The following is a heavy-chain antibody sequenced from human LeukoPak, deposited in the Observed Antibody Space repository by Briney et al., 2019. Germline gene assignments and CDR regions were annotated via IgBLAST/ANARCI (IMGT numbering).Heavy chain of an antibody. CDR3: ARAKLRNPGFYDY. J-gene: IGHJ4*02. V-gene: IGHV3-64*01. D-gene: IGHD1-1*01. CDR2: ISNNGGST. CDR1: GFTFSSYA. Sequence: GGSLRLSCAASGFTFSSYAMHWVRQAPGKGLEYVSAISNNGGSTYYANSVKGRFTISRDNSKNTLYLQMGSLRAEDMAPYYCARAKLRNPGFYDYWGQGTLVTVSS.